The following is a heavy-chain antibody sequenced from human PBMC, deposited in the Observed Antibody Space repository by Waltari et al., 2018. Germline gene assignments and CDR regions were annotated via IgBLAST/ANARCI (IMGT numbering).Heavy chain of an antibody. CDR3: AKDKGAVAYFDY. CDR1: GFTFDDYA. D-gene: IGHD2-15*01. J-gene: IGHJ4*02. V-gene: IGHV3-9*01. Sequence: EVQLVESGGGLVQPGRSLRLSCAASGFTFDDYAMHWVRQAPGKGREWVSGISWNSGSIGYADSVKGRFTISRDNAKNSLYLQMNSLRAEDTALYYCAKDKGAVAYFDYWGQGTLVTVSS. CDR2: ISWNSGSI.